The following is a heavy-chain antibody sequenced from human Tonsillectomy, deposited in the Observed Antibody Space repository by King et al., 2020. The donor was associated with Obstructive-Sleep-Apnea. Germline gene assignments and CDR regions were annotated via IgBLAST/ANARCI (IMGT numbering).Heavy chain of an antibody. V-gene: IGHV3-30*02. CDR2: IRYDGTNR. CDR3: GKSVGEVYSSAGPDN. CDR1: GFIFSNYG. D-gene: IGHD6-25*01. J-gene: IGHJ4*02. Sequence: VQLVESGGGVVQPGGSLRLSCTASGFIFSNYGMHWVRQAPGKGLEWWAFIRYDGTNRYYADSVKGRFTISRDNSKNTLYLQMSSLRAEDTAINYCGKSVGEVYSSAGPDNWGQGNLVSVSS.